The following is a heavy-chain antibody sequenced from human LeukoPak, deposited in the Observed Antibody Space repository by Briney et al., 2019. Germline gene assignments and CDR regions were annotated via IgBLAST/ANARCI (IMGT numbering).Heavy chain of an antibody. CDR2: ISYDGSNK. Sequence: GRSLRLSCAASGFTFSSYGMHWVRQAPGKGLEWVAVISYDGSNKYYADSVKGRFTISRDNSKNTLYLQMNSLRAEDTAVYYCAKSEGSSSWIYFGFWGQGTLLTVSS. CDR3: AKSEGSSSWIYFGF. CDR1: GFTFSSYG. D-gene: IGHD6-13*01. J-gene: IGHJ4*02. V-gene: IGHV3-30*18.